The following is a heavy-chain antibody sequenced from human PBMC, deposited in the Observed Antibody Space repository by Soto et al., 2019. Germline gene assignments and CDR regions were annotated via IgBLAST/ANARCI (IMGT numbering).Heavy chain of an antibody. V-gene: IGHV3-23*01. J-gene: IGHJ6*03. CDR3: AKDLGTDDFWSAYYTYYYMDV. CDR2: ISGSGDNT. CDR1: GFTFSSYA. Sequence: EVQLLESGGGLVQPGGSLRLSCAASGFTFSSYALNWVRQAPGKGLEWVSVISGSGDNTYYADSVKGRSTISRDTSKHTLYLQMNSLRAEDTAVYYCAKDLGTDDFWSAYYTYYYMDVWGKGTTVTVSS. D-gene: IGHD3-3*01.